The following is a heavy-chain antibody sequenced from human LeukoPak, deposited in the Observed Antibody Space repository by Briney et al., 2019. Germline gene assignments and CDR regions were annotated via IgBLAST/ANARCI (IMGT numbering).Heavy chain of an antibody. D-gene: IGHD3-10*01. CDR1: GFTFSTYS. J-gene: IGHJ4*02. CDR3: ARHSHYSFDY. CDR2: ISSSSSAI. Sequence: GGSLRLSCAASGFTFSTYSMNWVRQAPGKGLEWVSYISSSSSAIFYADSVKGRFTISRDNAKNSLYLQMNSLRDEDTAVYYRARHSHYSFDYWGQGILVTVSS. V-gene: IGHV3-48*02.